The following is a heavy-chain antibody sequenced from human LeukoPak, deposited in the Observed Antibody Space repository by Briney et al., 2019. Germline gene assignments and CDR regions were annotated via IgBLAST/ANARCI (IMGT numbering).Heavy chain of an antibody. J-gene: IGHJ4*02. CDR3: AKDRAYSSSWYNY. D-gene: IGHD6-13*01. Sequence: PGGSLRLSCAASGFTFSSYAMSWVRQAPGKGLEWVSSISGSGGSTYYADSVKGRFTISRDNSKNTLYLQMNSLRAEDTAVYYGAKDRAYSSSWYNYWGQGTLVTVSS. CDR2: ISGSGGST. V-gene: IGHV3-23*01. CDR1: GFTFSSYA.